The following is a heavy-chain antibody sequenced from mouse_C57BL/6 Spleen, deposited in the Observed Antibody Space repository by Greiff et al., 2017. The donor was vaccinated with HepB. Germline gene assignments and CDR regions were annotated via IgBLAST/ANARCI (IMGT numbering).Heavy chain of an antibody. Sequence: QVQLQQPGAELVKPGASVKMSCKASGYTFTSYWITWVKQRPGQGLEWIGDIYPGSGSTNYNEKFKSKATLTVDTSSSTAYMQLSSLTSEDSAVYYCANDYDPYWYFDVWGTGTTVTVSS. CDR1: GYTFTSYW. J-gene: IGHJ1*03. V-gene: IGHV1-55*01. CDR2: IYPGSGST. D-gene: IGHD2-4*01. CDR3: ANDYDPYWYFDV.